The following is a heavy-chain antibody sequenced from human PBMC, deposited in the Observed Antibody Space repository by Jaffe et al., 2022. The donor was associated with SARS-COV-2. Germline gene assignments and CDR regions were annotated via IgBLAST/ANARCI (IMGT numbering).Heavy chain of an antibody. J-gene: IGHJ5*02. V-gene: IGHV3-30-3*01. CDR1: GLSFSSHA. CDR3: VTEAGPRRFGP. Sequence: QVQVVESGGGVVQPGRSLRLSCAVSGLSFSSHAMHWVRQGPGKGLEWVAVISYDGNYKNYIDSVKGRFTISRDNSKNTLYLEMNSLRVEDTAVYFCVTEAGPRRFGPWGQGTLVTVSS. CDR2: ISYDGNYK.